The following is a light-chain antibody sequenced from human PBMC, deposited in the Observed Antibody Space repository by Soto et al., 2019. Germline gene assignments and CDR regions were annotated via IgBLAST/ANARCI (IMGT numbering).Light chain of an antibody. CDR3: QKYNSAPFT. Sequence: EVVMTQSPATLSVSPGESATLSCRASQSVRSNLAWYQQKAGRAPRLLIYGASTRATGIPPRFSGSGSGTEFTLTISGLQSEDVATYYCQKYNSAPFTFGPGTKVDIK. V-gene: IGKV3-15*01. J-gene: IGKJ3*01. CDR2: GAS. CDR1: QSVRSN.